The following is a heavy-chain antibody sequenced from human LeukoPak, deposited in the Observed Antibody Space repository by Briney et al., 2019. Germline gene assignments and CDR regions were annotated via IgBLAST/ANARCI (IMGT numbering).Heavy chain of an antibody. Sequence: GGSLRLSCAASGFTFSSFGMHWVRQAPGKGLEWVAVIWYDASNKYYADSVKGRFTISRDNSKNTLYLQMNSLRDDDTAVYYCVRGVGVSRFNYFDPWGQGTLVTVSS. D-gene: IGHD1-26*01. J-gene: IGHJ5*02. CDR2: IWYDASNK. V-gene: IGHV3-33*01. CDR3: VRGVGVSRFNYFDP. CDR1: GFTFSSFG.